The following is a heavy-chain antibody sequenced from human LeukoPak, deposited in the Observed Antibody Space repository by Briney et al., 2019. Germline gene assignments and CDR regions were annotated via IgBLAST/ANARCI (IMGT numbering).Heavy chain of an antibody. CDR2: IKPDEGEK. D-gene: IGHD1-7*01. J-gene: IGHJ5*02. V-gene: IGHV3-7*04. Sequence: GGSLRLSCAASGFAFSSDWMIWVRQAPGKGLEWVANIKPDEGEKYYVDSVKGRFTVSRDNAKNSLYLQMNSLRAEDTAVYYCAMENYGPNWFDPWGQGTLVTVSS. CDR1: GFAFSSDW. CDR3: AMENYGPNWFDP.